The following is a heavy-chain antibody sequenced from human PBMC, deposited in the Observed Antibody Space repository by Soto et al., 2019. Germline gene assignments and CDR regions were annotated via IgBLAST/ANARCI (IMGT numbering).Heavy chain of an antibody. J-gene: IGHJ4*02. CDR1: GFTFSSYW. CDR2: INSDGSST. V-gene: IGHV3-74*01. D-gene: IGHD5-12*01. CDR3: VRVPTGGYGFSIDDY. Sequence: EVQLVESGGGLVQPGGSLRLSCAASGFTFSSYWMHWVRQAPGKGLVWVSRINSDGSSTTYADSVKGRFTISRDNAKNTLYLQMNSLSAEHTAVYYCVRVPTGGYGFSIDDYWGQGTLVTVSS.